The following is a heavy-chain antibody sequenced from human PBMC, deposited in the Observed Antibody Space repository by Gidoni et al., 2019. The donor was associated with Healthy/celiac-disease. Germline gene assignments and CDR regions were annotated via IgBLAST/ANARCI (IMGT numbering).Heavy chain of an antibody. J-gene: IGHJ6*02. V-gene: IGHV3-9*01. CDR1: GFTFDDYA. Sequence: EVQLVESGGGLVQPGRSLRLSCAASGFTFDDYAMPWVRQAPGKGLEWVSGISWNSGSIGYADSVKGRFTISRDNAKNSLYLQMNSLSAEDTALYYCAKDLSNCGGDCYIYYGMDVWGQGTTVTVSS. CDR3: AKDLSNCGGDCYIYYGMDV. D-gene: IGHD2-21*01. CDR2: ISWNSGSI.